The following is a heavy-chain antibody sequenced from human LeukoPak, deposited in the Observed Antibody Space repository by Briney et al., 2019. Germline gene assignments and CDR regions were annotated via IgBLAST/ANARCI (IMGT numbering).Heavy chain of an antibody. Sequence: AGGSLRLSCAASGFTFSSDAMSWVRQAPGKGLEWVSTISGSGASTFYADSVKGRFTISRDNSKNMLYLQMNSLRAEDTAVYYCAKTADSSGWFLFDYWGQGTLVTVSS. J-gene: IGHJ4*02. D-gene: IGHD6-19*01. V-gene: IGHV3-23*01. CDR1: GFTFSSDA. CDR3: AKTADSSGWFLFDY. CDR2: ISGSGAST.